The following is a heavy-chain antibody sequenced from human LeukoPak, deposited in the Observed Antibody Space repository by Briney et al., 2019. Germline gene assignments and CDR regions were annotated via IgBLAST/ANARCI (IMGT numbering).Heavy chain of an antibody. CDR2: INTNSGQT. CDR1: GYTFTGYY. J-gene: IGHJ4*02. V-gene: IGHV1-2*02. D-gene: IGHD6-25*01. CDR3: GTLLSNAAFDY. Sequence: ASVKVSCKASGYTFTGYYMHCVRQAPGQGLEGMGWINTNSGQTKYAQKCQGRVTMTRDTSISTAYMELSRLRSDETAVYYCGTLLSNAAFDYWGQGTLVTVSS.